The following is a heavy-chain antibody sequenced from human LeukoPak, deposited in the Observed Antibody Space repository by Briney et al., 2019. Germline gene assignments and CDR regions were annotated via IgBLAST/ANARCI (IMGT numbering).Heavy chain of an antibody. Sequence: PSETLSLTCTVSGGSISSSSYYWGWIRQPPGKGLEWIGCIYYTGSTYYNPSLKSRVTISVDTSKNQFSLKLSSVTAADTAVYYCARVPPNFYDSSGYVDYWGQGTLVTVSS. J-gene: IGHJ4*02. CDR3: ARVPPNFYDSSGYVDY. D-gene: IGHD3-22*01. CDR2: IYYTGST. CDR1: GGSISSSSYY. V-gene: IGHV4-39*01.